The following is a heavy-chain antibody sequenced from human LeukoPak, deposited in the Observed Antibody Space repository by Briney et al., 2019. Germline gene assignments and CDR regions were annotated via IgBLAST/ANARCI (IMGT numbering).Heavy chain of an antibody. CDR2: INPNSGGT. D-gene: IGHD3-22*01. V-gene: IGHV1-2*06. Sequence: ASVKVSCKASGYTFTGYYMHWVRQAPGQGLEWMGRINPNSGGTNYAQKFQGRVTISVDTSKNQFSLKLSSVTAADTAVYYCARVGDYYDSSGYYYEVLQYFDYWGQGTLVTVSS. J-gene: IGHJ4*02. CDR1: GYTFTGYY. CDR3: ARVGDYYDSSGYYYEVLQYFDY.